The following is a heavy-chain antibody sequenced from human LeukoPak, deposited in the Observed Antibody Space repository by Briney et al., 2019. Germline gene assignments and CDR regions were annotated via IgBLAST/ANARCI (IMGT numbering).Heavy chain of an antibody. V-gene: IGHV4-59*01. CDR2: IYYSGSP. CDR3: AGDVMSTALDAFDV. Sequence: SETLSLTCTVSGGSINSYYWNWIRQPPGKGLELIGYIYYSGSPTYNPSLKSRVTISVDTSKNQFSLQLSSVTAADTAVYYCAGDVMSTALDAFDVWGQGTMVAVSS. D-gene: IGHD1-1*01. CDR1: GGSINSYY. J-gene: IGHJ3*01.